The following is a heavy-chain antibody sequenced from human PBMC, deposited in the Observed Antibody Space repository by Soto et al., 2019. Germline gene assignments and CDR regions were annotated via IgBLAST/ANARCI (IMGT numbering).Heavy chain of an antibody. CDR3: ARVTVSSIGDL. V-gene: IGHV1-3*01. Sequence: QVQLVQSGAEVKKPGASVKVSCKASGYTFTSYAMHWVRQAPGQRLEWMGWINAGNGNTKYSQKFQGRVPITRDTSASTAYMVLSSLRSEDTAVYYCARVTVSSIGDLWGRGTLVTVSS. CDR2: INAGNGNT. J-gene: IGHJ2*01. CDR1: GYTFTSYA.